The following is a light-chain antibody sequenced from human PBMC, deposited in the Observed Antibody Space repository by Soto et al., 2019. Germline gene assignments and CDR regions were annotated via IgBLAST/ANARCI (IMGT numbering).Light chain of an antibody. CDR3: QQHNNWPPWT. CDR1: QSVSSN. J-gene: IGKJ1*01. CDR2: GAS. V-gene: IGKV3-15*01. Sequence: EIVMTQSPATLSVSPGERATLSCRASQSVSSNLAWYQQKPGQAPRLLMYGASTRATGIPDRFSGSGSGTEFTRPSSSLQSEDVAVYYCQQHNNWPPWTFGQGTKVEIK.